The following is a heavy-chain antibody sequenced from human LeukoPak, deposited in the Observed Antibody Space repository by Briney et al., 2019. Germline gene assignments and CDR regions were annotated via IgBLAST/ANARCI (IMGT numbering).Heavy chain of an antibody. CDR2: ISGSGGST. V-gene: IGHV3-23*01. J-gene: IGHJ3*02. Sequence: PGGSLRLSCAASGFTFSSYAMSWVRQAPGKGLEWVSAISGSGGSTYYADSVKGRFTISRDNSKNTLYLQMNSLRAEDTAVYYCAKDLTSAAAGPDAFDIWGQGTMVTVSS. CDR3: AKDLTSAAAGPDAFDI. CDR1: GFTFSSYA. D-gene: IGHD6-13*01.